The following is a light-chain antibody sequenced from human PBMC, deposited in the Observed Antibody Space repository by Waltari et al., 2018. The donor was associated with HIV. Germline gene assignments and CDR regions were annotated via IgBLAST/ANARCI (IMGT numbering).Light chain of an antibody. CDR2: GAS. CDR1: QSVTTKY. CDR3: HQYDTSPLT. V-gene: IGKV3-20*01. J-gene: IGKJ4*01. Sequence: DIVLTQSPGTLSLSPGDSATLSCRARQSVTTKYLAWYQQKPGQAPRLLIYGASNRATGIPDRFSGSGSGRDFTLTISRLEPEDLAVYYCHQYDTSPLTFGGGTKVEIK.